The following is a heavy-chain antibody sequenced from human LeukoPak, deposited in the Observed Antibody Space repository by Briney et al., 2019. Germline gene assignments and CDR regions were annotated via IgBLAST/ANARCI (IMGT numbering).Heavy chain of an antibody. J-gene: IGHJ4*02. V-gene: IGHV3-30*02. CDR3: AGNVYYDSGTYHSGFDY. Sequence: GGSLRLSCAASGFTFNSYGMHWVRQAPGKGLEWVAFIRYDGTNTYYADSVKGRFTISRDNSKNTLYLQMNSLRAEDTAMYYCAGNVYYDSGTYHSGFDYWGQGTLVTVSS. CDR1: GFTFNSYG. D-gene: IGHD3-10*01. CDR2: IRYDGTNT.